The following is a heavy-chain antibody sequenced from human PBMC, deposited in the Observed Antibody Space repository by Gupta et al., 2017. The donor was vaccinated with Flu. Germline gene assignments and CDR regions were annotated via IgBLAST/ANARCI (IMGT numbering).Heavy chain of an antibody. CDR2: ISHDGSKE. V-gene: IGHV3-30*18. Sequence: VRQAPGKGLEWLSVISHDGSKEWYADSAKGRFTISRDNSRNEVYLEVNSLRSEDTAVYYCAKWETFGGFDSWGQGTLVTVSP. D-gene: IGHD2-15*01. CDR3: AKWETFGGFDS. J-gene: IGHJ4*02.